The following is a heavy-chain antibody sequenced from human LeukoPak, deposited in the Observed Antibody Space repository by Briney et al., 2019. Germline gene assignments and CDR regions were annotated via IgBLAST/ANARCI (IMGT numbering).Heavy chain of an antibody. CDR2: ISSSGGST. CDR1: GFTFSSYG. Sequence: GGSLRLSCAASGFTFSSYGMSWVRQAPGKGLEWVSVISSSGGSTSYADAVKGRFTISRDNSKNTLYLQMNSLRAEDTAVYYCAKRSEDPLGYGDYDYFDYWGQGTLVTVSS. CDR3: AKRSEDPLGYGDYDYFDY. V-gene: IGHV3-23*01. J-gene: IGHJ4*02. D-gene: IGHD4-17*01.